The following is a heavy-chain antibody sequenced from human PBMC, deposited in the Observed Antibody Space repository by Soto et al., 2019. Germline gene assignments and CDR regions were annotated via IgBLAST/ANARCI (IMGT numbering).Heavy chain of an antibody. D-gene: IGHD1-26*01. V-gene: IGHV6-1*01. CDR3: SRGLPVGDTLGDLHY. J-gene: IGHJ4*02. CDR2: TYYRSKWYN. CDR1: GDSVSSSTAA. Sequence: PSQTLSLTCVISGDSVSSSTAAWNWIRPSPSRGLEWLGRTYYRSKWYNDYAVSVKSRITINPDTSKNQVSLHLHSVTLEDTAVDFCSRGLPVGDTLGDLHYWGQGTLVTVSS.